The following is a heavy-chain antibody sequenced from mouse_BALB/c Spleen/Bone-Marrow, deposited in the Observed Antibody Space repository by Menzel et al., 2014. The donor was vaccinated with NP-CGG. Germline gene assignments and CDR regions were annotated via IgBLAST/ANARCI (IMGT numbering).Heavy chain of an antibody. CDR2: IDPANGNT. V-gene: IGHV14-3*02. Sequence: EVQLVESGAELVKPGASVKLSCTASGFNIKDTYMHWVKQRPGQGLEWIGRIDPANGNTKYDPKFQGKATITADTSSNTAYLQLSSLTSEDTAVYYCAKYYYGNSLFAYWGQGTLVTVSA. CDR1: GFNIKDTY. CDR3: AKYYYGNSLFAY. D-gene: IGHD1-1*01. J-gene: IGHJ3*01.